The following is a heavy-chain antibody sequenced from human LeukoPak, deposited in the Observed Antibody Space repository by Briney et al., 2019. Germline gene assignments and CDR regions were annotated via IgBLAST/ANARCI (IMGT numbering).Heavy chain of an antibody. CDR1: GGTFSSYA. CDR3: AVAPGDY. V-gene: IGHV1-2*02. Sequence: ASVKVSCKASGGTFSSYAISWVRQAPGQGLEWMGWINPNSDYTFYAQKFQGRVTLTRDTSISTVYMELTTLTSDDTALYYCAVAPGDYWGQGTLVSVSA. CDR2: INPNSDYT. J-gene: IGHJ4*02. D-gene: IGHD2-21*01.